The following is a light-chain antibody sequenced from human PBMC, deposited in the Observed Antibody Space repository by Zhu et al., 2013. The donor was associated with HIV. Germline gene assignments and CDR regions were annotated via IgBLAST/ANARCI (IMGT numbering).Light chain of an antibody. CDR2: DAS. CDR1: QDIRSA. V-gene: IGKV1-13*02. Sequence: AIQLTQSPSSLSASVGDRVTITCRASQDIRSALAWYQQKSGRPPKVLIYDASSFESGVPSRFSGSGSGTDFTLTISSLQPEDFATYYCQQSYSPSRSFGPGTTVDVK. CDR3: QQSYSPSRS. J-gene: IGKJ3*01.